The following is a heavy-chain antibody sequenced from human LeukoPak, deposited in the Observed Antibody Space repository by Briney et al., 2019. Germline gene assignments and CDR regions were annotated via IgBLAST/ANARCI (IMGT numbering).Heavy chain of an antibody. D-gene: IGHD5-18*01. CDR3: AKDGSGYSYGYVDY. V-gene: IGHV3-23*01. CDR2: ISGSDGST. J-gene: IGHJ4*02. Sequence: GGSLRLSCAASGFTFSSYAMSWVRQAPGKGLEWVSAISGSDGSTYYADSVKGRFTISRDNSKNTLYLQMNSLRAEDTAVYYCAKDGSGYSYGYVDYWGQGTLVTVSS. CDR1: GFTFSSYA.